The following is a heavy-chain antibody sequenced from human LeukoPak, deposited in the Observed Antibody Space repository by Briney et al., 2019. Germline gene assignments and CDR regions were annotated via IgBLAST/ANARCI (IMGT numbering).Heavy chain of an antibody. CDR3: AGGIAVAGLLSY. V-gene: IGHV1-2*02. D-gene: IGHD6-19*01. J-gene: IGHJ4*02. CDR1: GYTFTGYY. CDR2: INPNSGGT. Sequence: ASVKVSCKASGYTFTGYYMHWVRQAPGQGLEWMGWINPNSGGTNHAQKFQGGVTMTRDTSISTAYMELSRLRSDDTAVYYCAGGIAVAGLLSYWGQGTLVTVSS.